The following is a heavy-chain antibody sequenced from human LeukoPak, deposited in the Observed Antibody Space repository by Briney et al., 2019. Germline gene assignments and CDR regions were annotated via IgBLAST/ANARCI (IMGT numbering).Heavy chain of an antibody. CDR1: GYTFTDYW. CDR3: ARGGYDFGDY. Sequence: GESLKISCKGSGYTFTDYWIAWVRQLPGKGLEWMGIISPGDSNIRYSPSFQGQVTISADKSISTAYLQWSSLKASDTAMYYCARGGYDFGDYWGQGTLVTVSS. V-gene: IGHV5-51*01. D-gene: IGHD5-12*01. CDR2: ISPGDSNI. J-gene: IGHJ4*02.